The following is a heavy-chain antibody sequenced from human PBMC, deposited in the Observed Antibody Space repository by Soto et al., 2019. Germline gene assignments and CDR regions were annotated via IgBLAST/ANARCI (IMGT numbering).Heavy chain of an antibody. Sequence: PGGSLRLSCAAPGFTFSSYWMSWVRQAPGKGLERVANIKQDGSEKYYVDSVKGRFTISRYNAKNSLYLQMNSLRAEDTAVYYCASRSSPFDYWGQGTLVTVSS. CDR3: ASRSSPFDY. CDR2: IKQDGSEK. V-gene: IGHV3-7*01. D-gene: IGHD3-10*01. CDR1: GFTFSSYW. J-gene: IGHJ4*02.